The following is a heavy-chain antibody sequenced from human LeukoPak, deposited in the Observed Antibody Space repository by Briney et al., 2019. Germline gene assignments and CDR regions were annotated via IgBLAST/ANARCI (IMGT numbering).Heavy chain of an antibody. J-gene: IGHJ4*02. CDR2: IYSGGST. V-gene: IGHV3-53*01. CDR3: ATVQLPYYFDY. CDR1: GFTVSSNY. Sequence: RGSLRLSCAASGFTVSSNYMSWVRQAPGKGLEWVSVIYSGGSTYYADSVKGRFTISRDNSKNTLYLRMNSLRAEDTAVYYCATVQLPYYFDYWGQGTLVTVSS. D-gene: IGHD5-18*01.